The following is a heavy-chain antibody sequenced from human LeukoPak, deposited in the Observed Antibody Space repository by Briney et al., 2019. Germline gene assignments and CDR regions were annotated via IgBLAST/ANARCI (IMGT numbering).Heavy chain of an antibody. CDR1: GYSISSGYY. J-gene: IGHJ4*02. V-gene: IGHV4-38-2*02. D-gene: IGHD1-20*01. CDR2: MFHSGST. Sequence: SETLSLTCTVSGYSISSGYYWGWIRQPPGKGLEWIGSMFHSGSTYYNPSLKSRVTMSVDTSKNQFSLKLSSVTAADTAVYYCARVRYNWNRDFDYWGQGTLVTVSS. CDR3: ARVRYNWNRDFDY.